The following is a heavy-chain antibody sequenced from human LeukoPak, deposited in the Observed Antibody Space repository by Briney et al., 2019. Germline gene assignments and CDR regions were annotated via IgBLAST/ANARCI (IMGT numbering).Heavy chain of an antibody. CDR2: IYYSGST. V-gene: IGHV4-39*01. CDR1: GGSIRSSSYW. J-gene: IGHJ2*01. Sequence: SETLSLTCSVSGGSIRSSSYWWGWIRQPPGKGLEWIGSIYYSGSTYYNPSLKSRVTISVDTSKNQFSLKLSSVTAADTAVYYCARQGGYDSGMEGGDNWYFDLWGRGTLVTVSS. D-gene: IGHD5-12*01. CDR3: ARQGGYDSGMEGGDNWYFDL.